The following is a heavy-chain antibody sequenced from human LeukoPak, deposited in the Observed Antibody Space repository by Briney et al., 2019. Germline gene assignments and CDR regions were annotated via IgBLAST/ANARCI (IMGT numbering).Heavy chain of an antibody. CDR2: IIPIFGTA. Sequence: SVKVSCKASGGTFSSYAISWVRQAPGQGLEWMGGIIPIFGTANYAQKFQGRVTITADESTSTAYMELSSLRSEDTAVYYCARAAGARTGTTDYWGQGTLVTVSS. D-gene: IGHD1-7*01. CDR1: GGTFSSYA. V-gene: IGHV1-69*13. CDR3: ARAAGARTGTTDY. J-gene: IGHJ4*02.